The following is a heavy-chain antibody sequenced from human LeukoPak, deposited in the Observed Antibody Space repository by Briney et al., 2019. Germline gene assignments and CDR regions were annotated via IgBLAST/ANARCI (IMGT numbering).Heavy chain of an antibody. Sequence: QPGGSLRLSCAASGFTFSSYEMNCVRQAPGKGLEWVSYISSIGTTIYYADSVKGRFTISRDNARNSLYLRMNSLRADDTAVYYCARSVAVDAFDIWGQGTMVTVSS. CDR3: ARSVAVDAFDI. V-gene: IGHV3-48*03. J-gene: IGHJ3*02. CDR2: ISSIGTTI. CDR1: GFTFSSYE.